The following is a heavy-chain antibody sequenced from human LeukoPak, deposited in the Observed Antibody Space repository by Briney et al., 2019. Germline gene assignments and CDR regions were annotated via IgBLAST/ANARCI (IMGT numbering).Heavy chain of an antibody. D-gene: IGHD3-10*01. Sequence: ASVKISCKASGYTFTNYVFHWVRQAPGQRLEWMGWINAASGNTKYSQTFQGRVTITRDTSASTAYMELSGLRSEDTAIYYCASPYSSGSYYDTFTIWGQGTMVIVSS. CDR2: INAASGNT. CDR3: ASPYSSGSYYDTFTI. J-gene: IGHJ3*02. CDR1: GYTFTNYV. V-gene: IGHV1-3*01.